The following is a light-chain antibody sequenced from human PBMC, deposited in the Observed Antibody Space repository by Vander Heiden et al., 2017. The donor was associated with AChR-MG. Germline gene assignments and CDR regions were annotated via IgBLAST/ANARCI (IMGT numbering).Light chain of an antibody. Sequence: QSALTQPASVSWSPGQSITISCTGTNSDVGSYNLVSWYQQYPGKVPKLMIYEVSKRPSGVSNRFSGSKSDNTASLTISGLQAEDDADYYCSSYAGSSTFVVFGGGTKLTVL. J-gene: IGLJ2*01. CDR1: NSDVGSYNL. CDR3: SSYAGSSTFVV. CDR2: EVS. V-gene: IGLV2-23*02.